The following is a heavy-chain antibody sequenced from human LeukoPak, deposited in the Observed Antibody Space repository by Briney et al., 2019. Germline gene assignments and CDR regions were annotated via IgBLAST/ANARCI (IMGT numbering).Heavy chain of an antibody. CDR2: IYPGDSDT. V-gene: IGHV5-51*07. J-gene: IGHJ5*02. CDR1: GYSFTSYW. D-gene: IGHD1-26*01. CDR3: ARQTSPYSGEDWFDP. Sequence: GESLKISCKGSGYSFTSYWIGWVHQVPGKGLEWMGIIYPGDSDTRYSPSFQGQVTISADKPISTAYLQWSSLKASDTAMYYCARQTSPYSGEDWFDPWGQGTLVTVSS.